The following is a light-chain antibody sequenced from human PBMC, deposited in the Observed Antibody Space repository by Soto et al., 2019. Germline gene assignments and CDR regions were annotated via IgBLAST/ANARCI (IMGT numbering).Light chain of an antibody. J-gene: IGLJ3*02. CDR3: TSYVGNDIWV. CDR1: SSDVGAYKY. CDR2: EVT. Sequence: QSALTQPPSASGSPGQSVTISCTGTSSDVGAYKYVSWYQQYPGKAPKLMIYEVTKRPSGVPDRFSGSKSGNTASLTVSGLQAEDEAAYYCTSYVGNDIWVFGGGTTVTVL. V-gene: IGLV2-8*01.